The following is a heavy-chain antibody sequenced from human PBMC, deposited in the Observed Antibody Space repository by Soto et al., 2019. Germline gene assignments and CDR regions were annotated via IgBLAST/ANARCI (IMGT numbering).Heavy chain of an antibody. CDR3: AKVSGPGATTSFQH. CDR1: GFTFDDYA. Sequence: SLRLSCAASGFTFDDYAMHWVRQAPGKGLEWVSGISWNSGSIGYADSVKGRFTISRDNAKNSLYLQMNSLRAEDTALYYCAKVSGPGATTSFQHWGQGTLVTVSS. V-gene: IGHV3-9*01. CDR2: ISWNSGSI. D-gene: IGHD1-26*01. J-gene: IGHJ1*01.